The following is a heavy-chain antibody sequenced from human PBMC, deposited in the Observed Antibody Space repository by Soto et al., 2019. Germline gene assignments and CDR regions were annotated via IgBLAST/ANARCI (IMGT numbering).Heavy chain of an antibody. CDR2: IIPIFGTA. D-gene: IGHD3-10*01. Sequence: QVQLVQPGAEVKKPGSSVKVSCKASGGTFSSYATSWLRQAPGQGLDGMGGIIPIFGTANYTQKFQGRVTITADESMSTAYMELSSLRSEDTAVYYCARDLMKGSGRVYYYYYGMDVWGQGTTVTVSS. CDR1: GGTFSSYA. V-gene: IGHV1-69*01. CDR3: ARDLMKGSGRVYYYYYGMDV. J-gene: IGHJ6*02.